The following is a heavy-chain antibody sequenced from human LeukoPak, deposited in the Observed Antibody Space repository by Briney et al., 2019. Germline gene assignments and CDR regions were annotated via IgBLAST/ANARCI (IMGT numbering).Heavy chain of an antibody. CDR2: INPNSGGT. CDR3: ARELYYGSGSSYNY. J-gene: IGHJ4*02. Sequence: GASVKVSCKASGYTFTAYYMHWVRQAPGQGLEWMGWINPNSGGTNYAQKFQGRFTVTRETSISTAYMELSRLRSDDTAMHYCARELYYGSGSSYNYWGQGTLVTVSS. CDR1: GYTFTAYY. D-gene: IGHD3-10*01. V-gene: IGHV1-2*02.